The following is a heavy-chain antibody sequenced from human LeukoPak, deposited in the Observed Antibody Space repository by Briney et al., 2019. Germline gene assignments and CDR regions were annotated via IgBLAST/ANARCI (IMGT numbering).Heavy chain of an antibody. V-gene: IGHV3-23*01. D-gene: IGHD6-6*01. CDR3: AKASPSSSYPYYFDY. CDR1: GFTFSSYA. Sequence: PGGSLRLSCAASGFTFSSYAMSWVRQAPGKGLEWVSVISGSGGSTYYADSVKGRFTISRDNSKNTLYLQMNSLKAEDTAVYYCAKASPSSSYPYYFDYWGQGTLVTVSS. J-gene: IGHJ4*02. CDR2: ISGSGGST.